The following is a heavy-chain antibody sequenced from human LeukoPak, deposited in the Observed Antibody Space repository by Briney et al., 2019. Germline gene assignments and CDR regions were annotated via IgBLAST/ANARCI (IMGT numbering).Heavy chain of an antibody. CDR1: GGSISSSSYY. Sequence: PSETLSLTCSVSGGSISSSSYYWGWIRQPPGKGLEWIGSIYYSGSTYYNPSLKSRVTISVDTSKSQFSLKLSSVTAADTAVYYCARHVKYSSSWYGVDYWGQGTLVTVSS. D-gene: IGHD6-13*01. CDR3: ARHVKYSSSWYGVDY. CDR2: IYYSGST. V-gene: IGHV4-39*01. J-gene: IGHJ4*02.